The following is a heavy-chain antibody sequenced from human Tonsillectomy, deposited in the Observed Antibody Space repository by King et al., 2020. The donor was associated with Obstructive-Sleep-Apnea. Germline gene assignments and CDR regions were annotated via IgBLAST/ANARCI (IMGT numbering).Heavy chain of an antibody. CDR2: IYYSGNT. Sequence: QLQESGPGLVKTSETLSLTCTVSGGSISSNSHYWGWIRQPPGKGLEWIWSIYYSGNTNYNPSLRSRVTISVDTSKNQFSLKMSSLTAADTAVYYCARDMGYCSSSRCYMGVDSWGQGTLVTVSS. CDR3: ARDMGYCSSSRCYMGVDS. J-gene: IGHJ4*02. D-gene: IGHD2-2*01. V-gene: IGHV4-39*07. CDR1: GGSISSNSHY.